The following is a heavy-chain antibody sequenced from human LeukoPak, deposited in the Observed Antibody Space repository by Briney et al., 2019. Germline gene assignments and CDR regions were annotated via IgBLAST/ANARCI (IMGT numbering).Heavy chain of an antibody. Sequence: GGSLRLSCAASGFTFSTYSMNWVRQAPGKGLEWVSYISSSRSTIYYAESVTGRFTISRDNAKNSLYLQMNSLRAEDTAVYYCARRTRGIVVVRANWFDPWGQGTLVTVSS. J-gene: IGHJ5*02. CDR3: ARRTRGIVVVRANWFDP. CDR1: GFTFSTYS. D-gene: IGHD2-2*01. V-gene: IGHV3-48*01. CDR2: ISSSRSTI.